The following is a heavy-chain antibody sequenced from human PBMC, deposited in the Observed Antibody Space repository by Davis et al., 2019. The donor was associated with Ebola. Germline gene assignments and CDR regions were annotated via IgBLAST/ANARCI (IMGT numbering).Heavy chain of an antibody. CDR2: ISYDGNEK. V-gene: IGHV3-30-3*01. CDR1: GFTFGSHA. Sequence: GESLKISCAASGFTFGSHAMHWVRQAPGKGLEWVAVISYDGNEKYHADTVKGRFTISRDNSKDTLYLQMNSLGAEDTAVYYCARVFMLMRGTPENQFDPWGQGTLVTVSS. D-gene: IGHD3-10*02. CDR3: ARVFMLMRGTPENQFDP. J-gene: IGHJ5*02.